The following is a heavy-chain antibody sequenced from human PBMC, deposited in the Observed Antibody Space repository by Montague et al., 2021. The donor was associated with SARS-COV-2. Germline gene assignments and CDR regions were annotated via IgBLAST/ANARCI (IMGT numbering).Heavy chain of an antibody. CDR2: IWYDGSNS. CDR1: GFSFSDYA. V-gene: IGHV3-33*01. Sequence: SLRLSCAASGFSFSDYAMHWVRQAPGLALEWVAVIWYDGSNSYYADSVKGRSTISRDNSKNAVYLQMNSLTADDTAIYYCAREKKEVQMDYWGLGTLVTVSS. CDR3: AREKKEVQMDY. J-gene: IGHJ4*02. D-gene: IGHD5-24*01.